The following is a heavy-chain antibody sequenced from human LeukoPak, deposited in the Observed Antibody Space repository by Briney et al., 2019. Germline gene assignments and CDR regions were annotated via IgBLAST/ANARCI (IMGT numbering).Heavy chain of an antibody. D-gene: IGHD3-9*01. V-gene: IGHV3-66*01. Sequence: GGSLRHSCAASGFTVSSNYMSWVRQAPGKGLEWVSVIYSGGGTYYADSVKGRFTICRDNSKNTLYLQMNSLRAEDTAVYYCARDLRYFDWLLSHYYYYYGMDVWGQGTTVTVSS. CDR3: ARDLRYFDWLLSHYYYYYGMDV. J-gene: IGHJ6*02. CDR1: GFTVSSNY. CDR2: IYSGGGT.